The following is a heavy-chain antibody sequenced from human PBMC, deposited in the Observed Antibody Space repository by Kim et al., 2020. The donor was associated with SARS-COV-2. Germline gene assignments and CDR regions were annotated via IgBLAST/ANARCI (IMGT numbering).Heavy chain of an antibody. Sequence: GGSLRLSCEASGITFSSYGMNWVRQAPGKGLEWVAGILYDGSNKYYADAVKGRFTVSRDNSKNTLYLQVNSLRPEDTAVYYCAKAPIIGGPPAKNYFDPWGQGTLVTVSS. J-gene: IGHJ5*02. CDR2: ILYDGSNK. CDR3: AKAPIIGGPPAKNYFDP. V-gene: IGHV3-30*18. D-gene: IGHD2-2*01. CDR1: GITFSSYG.